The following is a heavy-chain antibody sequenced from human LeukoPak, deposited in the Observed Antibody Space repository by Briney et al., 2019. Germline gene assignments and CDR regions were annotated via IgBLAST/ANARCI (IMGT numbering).Heavy chain of an antibody. D-gene: IGHD3-9*01. V-gene: IGHV3-21*01. Sequence: GGSLRLSCAASGFTFSSYSMNWVRQAPGKGLEWVSSISSSRSYIYYADSVKGRFTISRDNAKNSLYLQMNSQRGEDTAVYYCARADILTGYYSGFDYWGQGTMVSVPS. CDR1: GFTFSSYS. CDR2: ISSSRSYI. CDR3: ARADILTGYYSGFDY. J-gene: IGHJ4*02.